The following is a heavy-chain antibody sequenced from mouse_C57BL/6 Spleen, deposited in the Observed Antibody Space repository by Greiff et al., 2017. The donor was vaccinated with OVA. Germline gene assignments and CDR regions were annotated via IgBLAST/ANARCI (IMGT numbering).Heavy chain of an antibody. V-gene: IGHV1-72*01. D-gene: IGHD3-2*02. Sequence: QVQLQQPGAELVKPGASVKLSCKASGYTFTSYWMHWVKQRPGRGLEWIGKIDPNSGGTKYNEKFKSKATLNVEKPSSTAYMQLSSLTSEDSAVYYCARGEATWVYYAMDYWGQGTSVTVSS. CDR1: GYTFTSYW. CDR3: ARGEATWVYYAMDY. J-gene: IGHJ4*01. CDR2: IDPNSGGT.